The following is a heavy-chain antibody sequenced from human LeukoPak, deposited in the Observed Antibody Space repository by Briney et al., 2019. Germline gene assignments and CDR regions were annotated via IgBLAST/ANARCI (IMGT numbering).Heavy chain of an antibody. V-gene: IGHV3-74*01. CDR3: ARDDAFRGVGMDV. J-gene: IGHJ6*02. D-gene: IGHD3-16*01. CDR1: GLTFSSYW. CDR2: LNTDGSST. Sequence: PGGSLRLSCAASGLTFSSYWMHWVRQVPGKGLVWVSRLNTDGSSTSYADSVKGRFTISRDNARNTLYLQMNSLRAEDTAVYYCARDDAFRGVGMDVWGQGTTVTVSS.